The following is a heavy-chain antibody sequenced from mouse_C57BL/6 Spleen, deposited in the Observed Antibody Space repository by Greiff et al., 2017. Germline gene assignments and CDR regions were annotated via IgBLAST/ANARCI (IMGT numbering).Heavy chain of an antibody. J-gene: IGHJ1*03. CDR2: IYPGDGDT. D-gene: IGHD1-1*01. V-gene: IGHV1-80*01. Sequence: VQLQQSGAELVKPGASVKISCKASGYAFSSYWMNWVKQRPGKGLEWIGQIYPGDGDTNYNGKFKGKATLTVDKSSSTAYRQLSSLTSEDSAVYFCARGADYYGSSYWYFDVWGTGTTVTVSS. CDR3: ARGADYYGSSYWYFDV. CDR1: GYAFSSYW.